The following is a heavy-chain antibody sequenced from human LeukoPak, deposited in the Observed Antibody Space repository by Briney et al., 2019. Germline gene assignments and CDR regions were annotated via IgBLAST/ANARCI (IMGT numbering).Heavy chain of an antibody. CDR2: INVYNGNR. J-gene: IGHJ4*02. D-gene: IGHD3-22*01. V-gene: IGHV1-18*01. CDR3: ARNYDRRPFDY. CDR1: GYTFSSYA. Sequence: GASVKASCKASGYTFSSYAISWVRQAPGQGLEWMGWINVYNGNRNYAQNLQDRVTMTTDTSTSTAYMELRSLRSDDAALYYCARNYDRRPFDYWGQGILVTVSS.